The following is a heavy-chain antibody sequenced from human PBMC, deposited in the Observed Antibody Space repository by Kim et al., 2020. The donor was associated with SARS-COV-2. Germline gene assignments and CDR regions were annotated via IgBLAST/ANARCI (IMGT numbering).Heavy chain of an antibody. D-gene: IGHD4-17*01. Sequence: SETLSLTCAVYGGSFNGYYWTWIRQTPGKGLEWIGEINHSGNTNYNPSLKSRVTISVDTSKSQFSLKLSSVTAADTAVYYCARPRTYGDNDAFDIWGQGTIVSVSS. CDR1: GGSFNGYY. V-gene: IGHV4-34*01. J-gene: IGHJ3*02. CDR3: ARPRTYGDNDAFDI. CDR2: INHSGNT.